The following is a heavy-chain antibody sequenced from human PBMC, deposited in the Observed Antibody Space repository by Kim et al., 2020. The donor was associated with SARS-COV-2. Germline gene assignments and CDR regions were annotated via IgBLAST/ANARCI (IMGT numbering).Heavy chain of an antibody. Sequence: GGSLRLSCAASGFTFSNAWMSWVRQAPGKGLEWVGRIKSKTDGGTTDYAAPVKGRFTISRDDSKNTLYLQMNSLKTEDTAVYYCTTECGGDCLNFDYWGQGTLVTVSS. CDR2: IKSKTDGGTT. V-gene: IGHV3-15*01. CDR3: TTECGGDCLNFDY. CDR1: GFTFSNAW. J-gene: IGHJ4*02. D-gene: IGHD2-21*01.